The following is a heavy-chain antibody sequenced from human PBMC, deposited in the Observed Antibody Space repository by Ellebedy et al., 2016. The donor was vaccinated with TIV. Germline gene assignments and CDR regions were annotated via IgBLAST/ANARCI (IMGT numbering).Heavy chain of an antibody. Sequence: SETLSLXXTVSGASISTGGYCWTWIRQPPGKGLEWIGEINHSGSTNYNPSLKSRVTISVDTSKNQFSLKLSSVTAADTAVYYCARHPRYSSAAIHFDYWGQGTLVTVSS. CDR3: ARHPRYSSAAIHFDY. J-gene: IGHJ4*02. D-gene: IGHD6-25*01. CDR2: INHSGST. CDR1: GASISTGGYC. V-gene: IGHV4-39*01.